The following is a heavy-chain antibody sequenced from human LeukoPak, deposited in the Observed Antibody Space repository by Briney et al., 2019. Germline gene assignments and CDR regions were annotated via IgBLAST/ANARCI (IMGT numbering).Heavy chain of an antibody. CDR2: ISAYNGNT. J-gene: IGHJ5*02. CDR3: ARDAEQWLVLGNWFDP. D-gene: IGHD6-19*01. Sequence: ASVKVSCKTSGFTFSNYAITWVRQAPGQGLGWMGWISAYNGNTDYAQKFQGRVTMTRDTSISTAYMELSRLRSDDTAVYYCARDAEQWLVLGNWFDPWGQGTLVTVSS. CDR1: GFTFSNYA. V-gene: IGHV1-18*01.